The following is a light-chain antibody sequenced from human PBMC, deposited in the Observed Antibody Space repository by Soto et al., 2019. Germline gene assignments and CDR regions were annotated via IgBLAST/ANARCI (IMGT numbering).Light chain of an antibody. V-gene: IGKV1D-16*01. Sequence: DIQMTQSPSSLSASVGDRVTITCRASQDISNWLAWYQQKPEKVPKSLIYAASSLQSGVPSRFSGSGSGTEFTLTISSLQAEDFGTYYCQHDSTYPLTFGGGTKVEIK. CDR2: AAS. CDR3: QHDSTYPLT. CDR1: QDISNW. J-gene: IGKJ4*01.